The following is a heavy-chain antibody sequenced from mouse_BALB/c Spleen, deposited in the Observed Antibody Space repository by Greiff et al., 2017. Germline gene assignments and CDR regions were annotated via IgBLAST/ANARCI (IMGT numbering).Heavy chain of an antibody. J-gene: IGHJ4*01. Sequence: QVQLQQSGAELAKPGASVKMSCKASGYTFTSYWMHWVKQRPGQGLEWIGYINPSTGYTEYNQKFKDKATLTADKSSSTAYMQLSSLTSEDSAVYYCARRGPGGAMDYWGQGTSVTVSS. CDR2: INPSTGYT. CDR1: GYTFTSYW. V-gene: IGHV1-7*01. CDR3: ARRGPGGAMDY.